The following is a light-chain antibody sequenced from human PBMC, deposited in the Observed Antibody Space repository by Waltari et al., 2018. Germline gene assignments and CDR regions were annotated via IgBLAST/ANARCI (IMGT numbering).Light chain of an antibody. CDR3: QQYGSSWWT. V-gene: IGKV3-20*01. CDR1: QSVSSSY. J-gene: IGKJ1*01. Sequence: EIVLTQSPGTLSLSPGERATLSCRASQSVSSSYLAWYQQKPGQTPRLLFFGASTRATGIPDRVSGSWSGTDFTLTISRLEPEDFAVYYWQQYGSSWWTFGQGTKVEIK. CDR2: GAS.